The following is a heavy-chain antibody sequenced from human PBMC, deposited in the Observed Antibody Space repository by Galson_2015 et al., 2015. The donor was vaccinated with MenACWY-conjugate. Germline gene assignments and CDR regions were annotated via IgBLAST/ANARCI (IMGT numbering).Heavy chain of an antibody. CDR3: ARHPPGGRGMDV. J-gene: IGHJ6*02. Sequence: QSGAEVKQPGESLTISCKGSGYSFSPYWIGWVRQMPGKGLEWMGLISPDDSNTRYSPAFQGQVTISADRSISTAYLQWNTLQASDTAIYYCARHPPGGRGMDVWGQGTTVTVSS. V-gene: IGHV5-51*01. CDR1: GYSFSPYW. D-gene: IGHD1-26*01. CDR2: ISPDDSNT.